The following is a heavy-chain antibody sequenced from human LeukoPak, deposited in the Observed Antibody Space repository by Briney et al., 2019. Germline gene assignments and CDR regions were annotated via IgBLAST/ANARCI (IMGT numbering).Heavy chain of an antibody. Sequence: SWIRQPPGKGLEWVANIKQDGSEKYYVDSVKGRFTISRDNAKNSLYLQMNSLRAEDTAVYYCARSGYSSGWYLDYWGQGTLVTVSS. J-gene: IGHJ4*02. CDR3: ARSGYSSGWYLDY. CDR2: IKQDGSEK. D-gene: IGHD6-19*01. V-gene: IGHV3-7*01.